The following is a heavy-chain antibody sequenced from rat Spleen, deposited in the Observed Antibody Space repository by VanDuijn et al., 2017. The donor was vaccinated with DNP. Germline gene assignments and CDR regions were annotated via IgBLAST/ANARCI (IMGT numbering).Heavy chain of an antibody. CDR3: TTLGTHFDY. V-gene: IGHV5S13*01. D-gene: IGHD1-4*01. Sequence: EVQLVESGGGLVQPGSSLKLSCAASGFTFSNYGMAWVRQAPKKGLEWVATISTSGDTSYYRDSVKGRFTLSRDNAKSTLYLQMDSLRSEDTATYFCTTLGTHFDYWGQGLMVTVSS. CDR1: GFTFSNYG. CDR2: ISTSGDTS. J-gene: IGHJ2*01.